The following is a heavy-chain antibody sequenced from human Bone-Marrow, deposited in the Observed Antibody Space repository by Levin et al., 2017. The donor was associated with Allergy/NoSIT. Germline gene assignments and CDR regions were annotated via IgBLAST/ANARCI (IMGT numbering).Heavy chain of an antibody. D-gene: IGHD3-10*01. CDR2: IYSSGNT. J-gene: IGHJ4*02. CDR3: ARDLSGTYFTFDS. Sequence: PSKTLSLTCTVSGGSISSYFLSWIRQPPGKGLEWIGYIYSSGNTKYNPSLKNRVTISIDTSKNQVSLRLDSVTAADTAVYYCARDLSGTYFTFDSWGQGTLVTVSS. V-gene: IGHV4-59*01. CDR1: GGSISSYF.